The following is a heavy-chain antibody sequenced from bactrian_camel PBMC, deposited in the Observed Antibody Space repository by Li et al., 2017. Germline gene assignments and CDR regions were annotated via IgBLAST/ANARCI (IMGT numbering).Heavy chain of an antibody. CDR3: AGKTHFRAAAGPWDDFGF. Sequence: HVQLVESGGDSVQPGGSLTLSCVNSGDTFPSHCMGWFRQAPGKEREGVARICTPNGATIYADSVKGRFTISQDSAKKTVLLQMNDVKTEDTAIYYCAGKTHFRAAAGPWDDFGFWALGTQVTVS. J-gene: IGHJ6*01. V-gene: IGHV3S63*01. CDR2: ICTPNGAT. CDR1: GDTFPSHC. D-gene: IGHD6*01.